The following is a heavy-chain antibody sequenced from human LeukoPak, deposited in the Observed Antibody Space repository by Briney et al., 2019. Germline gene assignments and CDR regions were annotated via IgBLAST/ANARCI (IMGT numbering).Heavy chain of an antibody. V-gene: IGHV3-23*01. CDR1: GFNFANHA. J-gene: IGHJ4*02. Sequence: GGSRRLSCAASGFNFANHAMSWVRQTAGKGLEWVSAISGGGDITYYADSVKGRFTISRDNSKDTLFLQMHSLRPGDTAVYYCVREDTPATANYWGQGTLVTISS. D-gene: IGHD2-21*02. CDR3: VREDTPATANY. CDR2: ISGGGDIT.